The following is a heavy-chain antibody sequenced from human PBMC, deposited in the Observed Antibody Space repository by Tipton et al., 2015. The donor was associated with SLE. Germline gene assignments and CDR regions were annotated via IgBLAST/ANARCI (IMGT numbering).Heavy chain of an antibody. CDR1: GGSFNGYS. CDR3: ARGVAGYFSYCCLDV. CDR2: ISHSRTT. Sequence: TLSLTCAVSGGSFNGYSWSWVRQSPGKGLEWIGEISHSRTTNYNPSLKSRVSMSLDTSTNQFSLSLSSVTAADTAVYYCARGVAGYFSYCCLDVWGKGTTVTIPS. V-gene: IGHV4-34*01. J-gene: IGHJ6*03.